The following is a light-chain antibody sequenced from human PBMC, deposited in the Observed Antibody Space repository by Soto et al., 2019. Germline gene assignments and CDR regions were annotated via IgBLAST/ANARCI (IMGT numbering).Light chain of an antibody. CDR1: QTISSW. Sequence: DIQMTQSPSTVSAYVGDSVTITCRASQTISSWLAWYQQKPGKAPKLLIYKASTLKSGVPSRSSGSGSGTEFTLTISSLQPDDFATYYCQHYNSYSEAFGQGTKVDIK. V-gene: IGKV1-5*03. CDR3: QHYNSYSEA. J-gene: IGKJ1*01. CDR2: KAS.